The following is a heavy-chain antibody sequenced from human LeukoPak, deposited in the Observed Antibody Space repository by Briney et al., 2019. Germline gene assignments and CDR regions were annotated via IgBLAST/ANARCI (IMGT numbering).Heavy chain of an antibody. J-gene: IGHJ4*02. Sequence: SVKVSCKASGGTFSGYAISWVRQAPGQGLEWMGGIIPIFGTANYAQKFQGRVTITTDESTSTAYMELSSLRSEDTAVYYCARGGNVAAYYFDYWGQGTLVTVSS. D-gene: IGHD6-6*01. CDR1: GGTFSGYA. CDR2: IIPIFGTA. CDR3: ARGGNVAAYYFDY. V-gene: IGHV1-69*05.